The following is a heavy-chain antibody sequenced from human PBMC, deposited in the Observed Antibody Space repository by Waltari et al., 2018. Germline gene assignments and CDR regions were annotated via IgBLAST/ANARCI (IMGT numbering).Heavy chain of an antibody. CDR1: GFTFSSHS. J-gene: IGHJ3*01. D-gene: IGHD3-3*02. Sequence: EVQLVESGGGLVQPGGSLRLSCDASGFTFSSHSMHWDRQGTGKHSEWASGVGTGDDKYHAASVKGRLAISRESAKNSLYLQMNGLRVGDTAVYYCVREGRGALDALDVWGQGTMVTVSS. V-gene: IGHV3-13*04. CDR2: VGTGDDK. CDR3: VREGRGALDALDV.